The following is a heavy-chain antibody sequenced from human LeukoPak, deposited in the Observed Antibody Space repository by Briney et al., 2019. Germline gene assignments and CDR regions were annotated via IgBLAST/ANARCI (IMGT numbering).Heavy chain of an antibody. CDR2: INHSGST. CDR3: ARLGPDTMIVVPLDY. D-gene: IGHD3-22*01. CDR1: GGSFSGYY. J-gene: IGHJ4*02. V-gene: IGHV4-34*01. Sequence: PSETLSLTCAVYGGSFSGYYWSWIRQPPGKGLEWIGEINHSGSTNYNPSLKSRVTISVDTSKNQFSLKLSSVTAADTAVYYCARLGPDTMIVVPLDYWGQGTLVTVSS.